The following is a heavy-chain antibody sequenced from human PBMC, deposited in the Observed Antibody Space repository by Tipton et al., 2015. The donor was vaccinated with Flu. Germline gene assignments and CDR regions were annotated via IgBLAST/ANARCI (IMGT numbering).Heavy chain of an antibody. CDR1: GGSFSGYY. CDR3: ARDQARNWFDP. CDR2: INHSGST. V-gene: IGHV4-34*01. J-gene: IGHJ5*02. Sequence: TLSLTCAVYGGSFSGYYWSWIRQPPGKGLEWIGEINHSGSTNYNPSLKSRVTISVDTSKNQFSLKLSSVTAADTAVYYCARDQARNWFDPWGQGTLVTVSS.